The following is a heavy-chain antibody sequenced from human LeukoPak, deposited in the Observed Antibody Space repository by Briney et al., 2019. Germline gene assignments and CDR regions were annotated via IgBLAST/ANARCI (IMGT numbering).Heavy chain of an antibody. J-gene: IGHJ4*02. D-gene: IGHD1-1*01. V-gene: IGHV3-30*18. CDR1: GFTFSSYG. CDR3: AKDHGDWNDVYFDY. CDR2: ISYDGSNK. Sequence: GGSLRLSCAASGFTFSSYGMHWVRQAPGKGLEGGAVISYDGSNKYYADSVKGRFTISRDNSKNTLYLQMNSLRAEDTAVYYCAKDHGDWNDVYFDYWGQGTLVTVSS.